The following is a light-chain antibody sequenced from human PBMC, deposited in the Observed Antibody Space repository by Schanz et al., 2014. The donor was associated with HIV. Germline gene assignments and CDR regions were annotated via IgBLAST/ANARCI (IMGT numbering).Light chain of an antibody. CDR2: GAS. J-gene: IGKJ3*01. V-gene: IGKV3-20*01. CDR1: QSVSSSY. Sequence: EIVLTQSPGSLSLSPGGRATLSCGASQSVSSSYIGWYQQKPGQAPRLLIYGASIRATGIPDRFSGSGSGTDFTLTISRLEPEDFAVYYCHHYGTSPPAFTFGPGTKVDIK. CDR3: HHYGTSPPAFT.